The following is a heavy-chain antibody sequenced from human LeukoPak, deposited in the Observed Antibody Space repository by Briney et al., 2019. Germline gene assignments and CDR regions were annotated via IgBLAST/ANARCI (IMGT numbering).Heavy chain of an antibody. J-gene: IGHJ4*02. CDR3: AKGTLRYISCYEY. CDR1: GFTFSLYW. Sequence: PGGSLRLSCAASGFTFSLYWMNWVRRAPGKGLEWVANINPVGSETYYVDSVRGRFTISRDSAMNLLYLQMNSLRAEDTAMYYCAKGTLRYISCYEYWGQGTPVTVSS. V-gene: IGHV3-7*03. D-gene: IGHD2-2*01. CDR2: INPVGSET.